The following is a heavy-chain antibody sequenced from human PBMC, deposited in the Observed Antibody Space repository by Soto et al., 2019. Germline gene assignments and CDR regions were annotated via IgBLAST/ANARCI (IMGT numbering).Heavy chain of an antibody. V-gene: IGHV1-46*01. Sequence: QVQLVQSGAEVKKPGASVKLSCRTSGYPFTHYYIHWVRQAPGQGLEWLGIINPASGSTNYAQDFRGRVTVTMDTSTTTVALDLSGLRAEDTAIFYCARELAAGDHWGQGTLVTVSS. CDR3: ARELAAGDH. CDR2: INPASGST. D-gene: IGHD6-13*01. J-gene: IGHJ4*02. CDR1: GYPFTHYY.